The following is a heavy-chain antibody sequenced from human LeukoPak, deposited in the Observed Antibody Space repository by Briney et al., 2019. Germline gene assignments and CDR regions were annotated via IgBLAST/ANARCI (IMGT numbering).Heavy chain of an antibody. Sequence: GGSLRLSCAASGFTFRTYAMNWVRQAPGKGLEWVSGIGVSGTSTYYADSVKGRFTISRDNSKNTLYLQINSLRAEDTAVYYCATALPRASTYMDVWGKGTTVTVSS. CDR2: IGVSGTST. V-gene: IGHV3-23*01. CDR3: ATALPRASTYMDV. CDR1: GFTFRTYA. J-gene: IGHJ6*03. D-gene: IGHD1-1*01.